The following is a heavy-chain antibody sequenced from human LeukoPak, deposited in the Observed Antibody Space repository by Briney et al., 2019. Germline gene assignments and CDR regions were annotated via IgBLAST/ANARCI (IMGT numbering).Heavy chain of an antibody. V-gene: IGHV3-23*01. D-gene: IGHD2-15*01. CDR1: GFTFSNYD. Sequence: GGSLRLSCAASGFTFSNYDMNWVRQAPGKGLEWVSAISNNGGYTYYADSVQGRFTISRDNSKSTLCLQMNSLRAEDTAVYYCAKQLGYCSDGSCYFPYWGQGTLVTVSS. CDR3: AKQLGYCSDGSCYFPY. J-gene: IGHJ4*02. CDR2: ISNNGGYT.